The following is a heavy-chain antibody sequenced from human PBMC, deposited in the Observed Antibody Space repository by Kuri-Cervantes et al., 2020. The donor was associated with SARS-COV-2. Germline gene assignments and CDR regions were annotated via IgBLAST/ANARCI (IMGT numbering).Heavy chain of an antibody. Sequence: GGSLRLSCKASGGTFSHYAFSWVRQAPGQGLEWVGRIIPILGTADYAQKFQGRVTVTADKSTSTAYMELSSLRSEDTAVYYCARGSATTVKMRDAFDFWGQGTLVTVSS. V-gene: IGHV1-69*04. J-gene: IGHJ3*01. CDR1: GGTFSHYA. CDR2: IIPILGTA. D-gene: IGHD4-11*01. CDR3: ARGSATTVKMRDAFDF.